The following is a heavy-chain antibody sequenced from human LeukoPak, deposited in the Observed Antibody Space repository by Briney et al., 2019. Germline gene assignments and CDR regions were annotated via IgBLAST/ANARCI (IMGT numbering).Heavy chain of an antibody. CDR1: GFTFSSYA. V-gene: IGHV3-30*04. D-gene: IGHD1-26*01. CDR3: VRLSWESGVGGVT. CDR2: ISYDGSNK. Sequence: GGSLRLSCAASGFTFSSYAMHWVRQAPGKGLEWVAVISYDGSNKYYADSVKGRFTISRDNAKNTLYLQMNSLRAEDTAVYYFVRLSWESGVGGVTWGQGTLVTVS. J-gene: IGHJ5*02.